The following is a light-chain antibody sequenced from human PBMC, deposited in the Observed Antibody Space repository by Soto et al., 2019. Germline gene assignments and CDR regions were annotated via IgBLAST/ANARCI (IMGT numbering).Light chain of an antibody. V-gene: IGKV1-12*01. Sequence: IKMTQSPSSASASVGASVTITSRASHDIRTWVGWYQQKAGKAAKLLISAASTLQSGGPRRFSGSGSGTDFNLIISSLQPEDFATYFCQQGDSFPFTFGGGTKVDIK. CDR3: QQGDSFPFT. J-gene: IGKJ4*01. CDR2: AAS. CDR1: HDIRTW.